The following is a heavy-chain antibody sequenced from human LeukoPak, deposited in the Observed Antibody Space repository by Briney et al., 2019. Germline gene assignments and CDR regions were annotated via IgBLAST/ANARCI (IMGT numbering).Heavy chain of an antibody. CDR3: AGSGSGSYYSPWYFDL. D-gene: IGHD3-10*01. Sequence: SETLSLTCTVSGGSISSYYWSWIRQPPGKGLEWIGYIYYSGCTNYNPSLKSRVTISVDTSKNQFSLRLSSVTAADTAVYYCAGSGSGSYYSPWYFDLWGRGTLVTVSS. CDR1: GGSISSYY. V-gene: IGHV4-59*01. J-gene: IGHJ2*01. CDR2: IYYSGCT.